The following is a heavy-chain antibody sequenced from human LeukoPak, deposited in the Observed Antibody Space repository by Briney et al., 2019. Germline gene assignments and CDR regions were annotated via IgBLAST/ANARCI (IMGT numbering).Heavy chain of an antibody. D-gene: IGHD3-10*01. V-gene: IGHV3-30*02. Sequence: GGSLRLSCAASGFTLSSYAMSWVRQAPGKGLEWVAFIRYDGSNKYYADSVKGRFTISRDNSENTLYLQMNSLRAEDTAVYYCAKDLIRGPKAPIDYWGQGTLVTVSS. CDR2: IRYDGSNK. J-gene: IGHJ4*02. CDR1: GFTLSSYA. CDR3: AKDLIRGPKAPIDY.